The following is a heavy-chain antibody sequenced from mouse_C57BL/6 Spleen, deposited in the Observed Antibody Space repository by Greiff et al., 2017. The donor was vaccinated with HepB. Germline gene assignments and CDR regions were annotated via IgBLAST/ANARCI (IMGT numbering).Heavy chain of an antibody. CDR1: GFTFSDYY. V-gene: IGHV5-16*01. Sequence: EVQLVESEGGLVQPGSSMKLSCTASGFTFSDYYMAWVRQVPEKGLEWVANINYDGSSTYYLDSLKSRFIISRDNAKNILYLQMSSLKSEDTATYYCARAYYYGSSPYFDVWGTGTTVTVSS. J-gene: IGHJ1*03. CDR3: ARAYYYGSSPYFDV. CDR2: INYDGSST. D-gene: IGHD1-1*01.